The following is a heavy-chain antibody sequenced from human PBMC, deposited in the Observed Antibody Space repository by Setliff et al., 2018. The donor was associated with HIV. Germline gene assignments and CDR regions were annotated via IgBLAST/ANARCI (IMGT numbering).Heavy chain of an antibody. CDR2: IYYSGSI. J-gene: IGHJ4*02. CDR3: AGSWSGYPLSFGY. CDR1: GGDLTNHY. Sequence: PSETLSLTCAVYGGDLTNHYWSWIRQPPGKGLEWIGSIYYSGSINYNPSLKSRVTISVDTSKNQFSLKLSSVTAADTAVYYCAGSWSGYPLSFGYWGQGTLVTVSS. D-gene: IGHD3-3*01. V-gene: IGHV4-59*08.